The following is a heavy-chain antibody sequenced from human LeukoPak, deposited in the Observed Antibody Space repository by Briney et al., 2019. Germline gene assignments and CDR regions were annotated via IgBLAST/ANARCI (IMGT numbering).Heavy chain of an antibody. V-gene: IGHV3-66*01. J-gene: IGHJ4*02. D-gene: IGHD5-12*01. CDR3: ASLAVATITGDY. Sequence: GGSLRLSCAASGFTVSSNYMSWVRQAPGKGLEWVSVIYSGGSTYYADSVQGRFTISRDNSKNTLYLQMNSLRAEDTAVYYCASLAVATITGDYWGQGTLVTVSS. CDR1: GFTVSSNY. CDR2: IYSGGST.